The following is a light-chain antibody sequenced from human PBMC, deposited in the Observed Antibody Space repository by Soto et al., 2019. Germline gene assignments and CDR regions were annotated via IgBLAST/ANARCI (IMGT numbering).Light chain of an antibody. Sequence: EVVLTQSPGTLSLSPGERATPSCRTSQTISSSYLGWYQQKPGQAPRLLIYGASSRATGIPDRFSGSGSGTDFTLTISRLEAEDFAVYYCQQYTYSPWTFGQGTKVEIK. J-gene: IGKJ1*01. CDR2: GAS. V-gene: IGKV3-20*01. CDR3: QQYTYSPWT. CDR1: QTISSSY.